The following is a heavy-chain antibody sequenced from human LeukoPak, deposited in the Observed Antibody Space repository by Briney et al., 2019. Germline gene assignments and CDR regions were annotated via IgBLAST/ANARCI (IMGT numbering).Heavy chain of an antibody. D-gene: IGHD1-14*01. CDR1: GASISSSTDY. CDR3: ARLIRPGWFDP. CDR2: IYYSGST. V-gene: IGHV4-39*01. J-gene: IGHJ5*02. Sequence: SETLSLTCTVSGASISSSTDYWGWIRQPPGKGLEWIANIYYSGSTYYNPSLKSRVTISVDTSKNQFSLKLSSVTAADTAVYYCARLIRPGWFDPWGQGTLVTVSP.